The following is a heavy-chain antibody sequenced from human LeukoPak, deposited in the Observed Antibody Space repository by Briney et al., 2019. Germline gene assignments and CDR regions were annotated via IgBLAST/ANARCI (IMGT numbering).Heavy chain of an antibody. CDR1: GFTFSNYW. D-gene: IGHD6-13*01. CDR2: TKYDESIT. J-gene: IGHJ4*02. Sequence: GGTLRFSCAASGFTFSNYWMYWVRQAPGQGLVWCARTKYDESITRHADSVKGRFTISRDNAKSTLYLQMNSVTAEDTALYYCARGIAAESSVAIYLWGQGTQVTVSS. V-gene: IGHV3-74*01. CDR3: ARGIAAESSVAIYL.